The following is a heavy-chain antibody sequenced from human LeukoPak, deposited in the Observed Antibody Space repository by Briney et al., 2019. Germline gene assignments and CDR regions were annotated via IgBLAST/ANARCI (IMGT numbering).Heavy chain of an antibody. CDR3: ASKYYDILTGYPY. CDR2: IIPIFGTA. V-gene: IGHV1-69*06. Sequence: SVKVSCKASGGTFSSYAISWVRQAPGQGLEWMGGIIPIFGTANYAQKFQGRVTITADKYTSTAYMELSSLRSGDTAVYYCASKYYDILTGYPYWGQGTLVTVSS. D-gene: IGHD3-9*01. J-gene: IGHJ4*02. CDR1: GGTFSSYA.